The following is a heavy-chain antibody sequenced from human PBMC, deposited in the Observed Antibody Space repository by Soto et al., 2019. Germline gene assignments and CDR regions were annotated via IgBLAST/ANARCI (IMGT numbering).Heavy chain of an antibody. J-gene: IGHJ4*02. Sequence: QVYLVQSGAEVKKPGSSVKISCKASGGIFSSNTINWVRQAAGQGLEWMGGIIPLFGTANYAEKFQGRVTITAAKSTTTEYMELTSLRSEDTAVYYCASKAACGGDCYAFDSWGQGTLVTVSS. V-gene: IGHV1-69*06. D-gene: IGHD2-21*02. CDR2: IIPLFGTA. CDR3: ASKAACGGDCYAFDS. CDR1: GGIFSSNT.